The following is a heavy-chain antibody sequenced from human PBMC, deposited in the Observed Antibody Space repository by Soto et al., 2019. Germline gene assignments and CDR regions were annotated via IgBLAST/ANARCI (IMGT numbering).Heavy chain of an antibody. CDR1: GFTFHTHA. CDR2: ISGSRAST. D-gene: IGHD3-10*01. CDR3: AKDLYGSGNYRLDY. Sequence: HPGGSLRLSCAASGFTFHTHAMSWVRQAPGKGLEWVSGISGSRASTNYADSVKGLFTISRDNSKNTLYLQMNSLRAEDTAVYYCAKDLYGSGNYRLDYWGQGTLVTVSS. V-gene: IGHV3-23*01. J-gene: IGHJ4*02.